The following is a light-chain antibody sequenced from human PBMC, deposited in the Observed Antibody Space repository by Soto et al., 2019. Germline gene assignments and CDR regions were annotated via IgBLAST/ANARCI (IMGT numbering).Light chain of an antibody. V-gene: IGLV2-14*01. CDR3: SSFTGTSYV. CDR2: DVS. CDR1: SSDVGGNIY. Sequence: QSVLAQPASVSGSPGQSITISCTGASSDVGGNIYVSWYQQYPGKAPKLMVCDVSNRPSGVSNRFSGSKSGNTASLTISGLQAEEQADYSCSSFTGTSYVFRIGTKVXXL. J-gene: IGLJ1*01.